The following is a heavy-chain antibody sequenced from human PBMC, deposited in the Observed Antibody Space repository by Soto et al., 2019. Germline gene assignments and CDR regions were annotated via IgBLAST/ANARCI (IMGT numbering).Heavy chain of an antibody. D-gene: IGHD3-10*01. CDR1: GFSFSSYD. J-gene: IGHJ6*02. Sequence: QEQLVESGGGAVQPGRSLRLSCTASGFSFSSYDMHWVRQAPGEGLEWVSAMSFDGSYKHYADSVKGRFTISRDNSENTLYLQMNGLRPEDTAVYFGARGMIRGVVYYGVEVWGQGTTVTVS. V-gene: IGHV3-30*03. CDR2: MSFDGSYK. CDR3: ARGMIRGVVYYGVEV.